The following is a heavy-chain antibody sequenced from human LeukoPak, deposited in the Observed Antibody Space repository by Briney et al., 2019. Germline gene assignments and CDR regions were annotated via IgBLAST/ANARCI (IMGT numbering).Heavy chain of an antibody. D-gene: IGHD6-6*01. CDR2: ISSSSSYI. J-gene: IGHJ4*02. CDR3: ATEPPAAGSSFHL. CDR1: GFTFSSYS. V-gene: IGHV3-21*01. Sequence: GGSLRLCCAASGFTFSSYSMNWVRQAPGKGLEWVSSISSSSSYIYYADSVKGRFTISRDNAKNSLYLQMNSLRAEDTAVYYCATEPPAAGSSFHLWGQGTLVTVSS.